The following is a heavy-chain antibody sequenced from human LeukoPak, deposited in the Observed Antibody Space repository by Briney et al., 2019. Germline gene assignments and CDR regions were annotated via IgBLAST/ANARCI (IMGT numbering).Heavy chain of an antibody. D-gene: IGHD6-13*01. CDR3: AREVAAAGHFDY. CDR1: GGSFSGYY. CDR2: IFYSGST. J-gene: IGHJ4*02. Sequence: SETLSLTCAVYGGSFSGYYWSWIRQPPGKGLEWIGSIFYSGSTYYNPSLKSRVTISVDTSKNQFSLKLSSVTAADTAVYYCAREVAAAGHFDYWGQGTLVTVSS. V-gene: IGHV4-34*12.